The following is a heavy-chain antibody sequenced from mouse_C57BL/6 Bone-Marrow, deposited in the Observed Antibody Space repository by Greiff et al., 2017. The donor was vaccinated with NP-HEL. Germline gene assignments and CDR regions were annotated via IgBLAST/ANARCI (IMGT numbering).Heavy chain of an antibody. D-gene: IGHD1-1*01. J-gene: IGHJ2*01. V-gene: IGHV1-72*01. CDR3: ASYYYGSTSFDY. Sequence: QVQLQQPGAELVKPGASVKLSCKASGYTFTSYLMHWVKQRPGRGLEWIGRIDPNSGGTKYNEKFKSKATLTVDKPSSTAYMQLNILTSEDAAVYFCASYYYGSTSFDYWGQGTTLTVSS. CDR2: IDPNSGGT. CDR1: GYTFTSYL.